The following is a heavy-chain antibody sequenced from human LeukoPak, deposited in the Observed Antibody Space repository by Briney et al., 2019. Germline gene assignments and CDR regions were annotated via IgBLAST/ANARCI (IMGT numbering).Heavy chain of an antibody. Sequence: GGSLRLSCAASGFTFSRYWMSWVRQAPGKRLEWVANIKQDGSEKNYVDSMKGRFTISRDNAKNSLYLQMNSLRAEDTAVYYCAELGITMIGGVWGKGTTVTISS. D-gene: IGHD3-10*02. CDR3: AELGITMIGGV. CDR2: IKQDGSEK. J-gene: IGHJ6*04. CDR1: GFTFSRYW. V-gene: IGHV3-7*01.